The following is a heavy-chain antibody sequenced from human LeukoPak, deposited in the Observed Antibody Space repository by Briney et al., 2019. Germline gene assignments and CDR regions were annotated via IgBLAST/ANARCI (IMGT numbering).Heavy chain of an antibody. V-gene: IGHV1-2*02. CDR1: GYTFTGYY. Sequence: ASVKVSCKASGYTFTGYYMHWVRQAPGQGLEWMGWINPNSGGTNYAQKFQGRVTMTRDTSISTAYMELSRLRSDDTAVYYCATFSEYDRETDYWGQGTLVTVSA. CDR3: ATFSEYDRETDY. CDR2: INPNSGGT. D-gene: IGHD6-6*01. J-gene: IGHJ4*02.